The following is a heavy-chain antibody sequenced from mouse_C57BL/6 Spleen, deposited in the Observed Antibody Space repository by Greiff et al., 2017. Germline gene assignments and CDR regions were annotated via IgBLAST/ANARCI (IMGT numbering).Heavy chain of an antibody. J-gene: IGHJ2*01. D-gene: IGHD1-1*01. CDR3: ARHEGGSSPFDY. CDR1: GFTFSSYG. CDR2: ISSGGSYT. Sequence: EVKLEESGGDLVKPGGSLKLSCAASGFTFSSYGMSWVRQTPDKRLEWVATISSGGSYTYYPDSVKGRFTISRDNAKNTLYLQMSSLKSEDTAMYYCARHEGGSSPFDYWGQGTTLTVSS. V-gene: IGHV5-6*02.